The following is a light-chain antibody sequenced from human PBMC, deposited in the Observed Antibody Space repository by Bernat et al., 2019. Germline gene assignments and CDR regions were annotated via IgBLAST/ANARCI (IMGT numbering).Light chain of an antibody. CDR2: RNN. CDR1: SINVGNQG. J-gene: IGLJ1*01. Sequence: QAGLTQPPSVSKDLRQTATLTCTGNSINVGNQGAAWLQQHQGHPPKLLSYRNNNRPSGISERFSASRSGNTASLTITGLQPEDGADYYCSAWDSSLRAYVFGTGTKVNVL. V-gene: IGLV10-54*04. CDR3: SAWDSSLRAYV.